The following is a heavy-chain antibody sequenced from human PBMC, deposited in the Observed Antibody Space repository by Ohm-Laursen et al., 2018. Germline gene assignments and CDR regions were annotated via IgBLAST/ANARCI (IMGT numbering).Heavy chain of an antibody. CDR2: ISGSGGST. V-gene: IGHV3-23*01. J-gene: IGHJ4*02. Sequence: GSLRLSCAASGFAFSSYAMSWVRQAPGKGLGWVSAISGSGGSTYYADSVKGRFTISRDNSKNTLYLQMNSLRAEDTAVYYCAKGRIAAAGRDYWGQGTLVTVSS. CDR3: AKGRIAAAGRDY. CDR1: GFAFSSYA. D-gene: IGHD6-13*01.